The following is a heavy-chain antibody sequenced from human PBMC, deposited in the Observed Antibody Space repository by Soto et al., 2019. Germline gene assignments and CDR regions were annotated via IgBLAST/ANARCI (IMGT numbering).Heavy chain of an antibody. V-gene: IGHV1-69*13. CDR1: GGTFSSYA. CDR2: IIPIFGTA. D-gene: IGHD3-22*01. J-gene: IGHJ4*02. Sequence: SVKVSCKASGGTFSSYAISWVRQAPGQGLEWMGGIIPIFGTANYAQKFQGRVTITADESTSTAYMELSSLRSEDTAVYYCASFSNYYDSSGYQIWGQGTLVTVSS. CDR3: ASFSNYYDSSGYQI.